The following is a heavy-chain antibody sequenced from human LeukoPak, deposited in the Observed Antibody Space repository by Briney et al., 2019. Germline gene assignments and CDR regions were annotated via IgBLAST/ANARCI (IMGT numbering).Heavy chain of an antibody. V-gene: IGHV1-18*01. CDR2: ISAYNGNT. Sequence: ASVKVSCKASGYTFTSYGISWVRQAPGQGLEWKGWISAYNGNTNYAQKLQGRVTMTTDTSTSTAYMELRSLRSDDTAVYYCAREEYCSGGSCYSHPGSDAFDIWGQGTMVTVSS. CDR3: AREEYCSGGSCYSHPGSDAFDI. J-gene: IGHJ3*02. CDR1: GYTFTSYG. D-gene: IGHD2-15*01.